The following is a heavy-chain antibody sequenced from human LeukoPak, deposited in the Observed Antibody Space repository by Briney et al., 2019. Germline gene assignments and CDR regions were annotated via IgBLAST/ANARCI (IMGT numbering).Heavy chain of an antibody. V-gene: IGHV4-34*01. J-gene: IGHJ4*02. CDR3: ARGLSNSRRTLLGLDY. Sequence: SETLSLTCAVYGGSFSGYYWNWIRQPPGKGLEWIGEINHSGGANYNPSLKSRVTISIDTSKNQFSLKLSSVTAADTAVFYCARGLSNSRRTLLGLDYWGQGTLVTVSS. CDR2: INHSGGA. CDR1: GGSFSGYY. D-gene: IGHD2/OR15-2a*01.